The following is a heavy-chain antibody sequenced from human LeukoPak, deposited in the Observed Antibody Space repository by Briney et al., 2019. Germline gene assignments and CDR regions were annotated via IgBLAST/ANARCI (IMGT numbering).Heavy chain of an antibody. J-gene: IGHJ1*01. CDR1: GYIYNNYA. D-gene: IGHD4-17*01. Sequence: GGSQRLSCSTSGYIYNNYAMNWARQSPGKGLEWVSAFCGNSDRIYYADSVKGRFTMSRDNAQNTLSLQMISLRADDTAVYYCAKGHGDYIPAEYLQHWGQGTLVTVSS. CDR3: AKGHGDYIPAEYLQH. V-gene: IGHV3-23*01. CDR2: FCGNSDRI.